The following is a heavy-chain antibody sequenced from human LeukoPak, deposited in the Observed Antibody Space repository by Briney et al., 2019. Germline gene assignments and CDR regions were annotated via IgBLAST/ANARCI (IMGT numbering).Heavy chain of an antibody. CDR1: GGSINSHSYY. CDR2: VYYDGTS. CDR3: VRHVSTNTGYFDS. J-gene: IGHJ4*02. D-gene: IGHD5-24*01. Sequence: SETLSLTCTVSGGSINSHSYYWGWIRQPPGKGLEWIGSVYYDGTSYSNPSLKSRVGVFVDTSRDQFSLELDFVTAADTALYYCVRHVSTNTGYFDSCGQGTLVSASS. V-gene: IGHV4-39*01.